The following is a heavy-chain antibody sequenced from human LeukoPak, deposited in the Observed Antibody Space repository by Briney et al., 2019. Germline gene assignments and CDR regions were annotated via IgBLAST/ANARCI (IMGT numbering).Heavy chain of an antibody. CDR3: AREPSIAAAGTLEY. D-gene: IGHD6-13*01. J-gene: IGHJ4*02. CDR2: INPNSGGT. Sequence: ASVKVSCKASGYTFTGYYMHWVRQAPGQGLEWMGWINPNSGGTNYAQKFQGRVTMTRDTSISTAYMELSRLRSDDTAVYYCAREPSIAAAGTLEYWGQGTLVTVSS. V-gene: IGHV1-2*02. CDR1: GYTFTGYY.